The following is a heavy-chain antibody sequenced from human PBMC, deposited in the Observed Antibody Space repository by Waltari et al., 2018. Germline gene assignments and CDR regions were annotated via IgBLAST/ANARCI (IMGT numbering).Heavy chain of an antibody. CDR3: VRLEDCTGPGGNCYSGDSFALDV. Sequence: QVQLQQWGAGLLQPSATLSLTCAVYGGSFSGYSWGWIRQSPEKGLAWIGEINHAGNRNYNPSLRSRVTMLVDTSRSQFTLKLSSMTAADTALYYCVRLEDCTGPGGNCYSGDSFALDVWGQGTTVTVSS. CDR2: INHAGNR. CDR1: GGSFSGYS. J-gene: IGHJ6*02. V-gene: IGHV4-34*02. D-gene: IGHD2-8*02.